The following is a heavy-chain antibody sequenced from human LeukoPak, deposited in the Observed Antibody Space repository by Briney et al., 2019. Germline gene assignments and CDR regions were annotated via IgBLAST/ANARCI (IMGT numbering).Heavy chain of an antibody. CDR1: GGSISSYY. CDR2: IYYSGNT. J-gene: IGHJ4*02. V-gene: IGHV4-59*01. CDR3: ARARGARITMIVVVDYFDY. Sequence: PSETLSLTCTVSGGSISSYYWSWIRQPPGKGLEWIGYIYYSGNTNYNPSLKSRVTISVDTSKNQFSLKQSSVTAADTAVYYCARARGARITMIVVVDYFDYWGQGTLVTVSS. D-gene: IGHD3-22*01.